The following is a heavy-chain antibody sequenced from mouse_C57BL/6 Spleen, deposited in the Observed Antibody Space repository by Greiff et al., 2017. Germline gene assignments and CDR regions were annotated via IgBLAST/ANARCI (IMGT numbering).Heavy chain of an antibody. Sequence: VQLQQSGAELVKPGASVKLSCKASGYTFTEYTIYWVKQRSGQGLEWIGWFFPGSGSIKYNEKFKVTATLTAYKSSSTVYMGSSRLTSEDSAVYFGARHSYYCGSGFAYWGQGTLVTVSA. D-gene: IGHD1-1*01. J-gene: IGHJ3*01. CDR2: FFPGSGSI. CDR1: GYTFTEYT. V-gene: IGHV1-62-2*01. CDR3: ARHSYYCGSGFAY.